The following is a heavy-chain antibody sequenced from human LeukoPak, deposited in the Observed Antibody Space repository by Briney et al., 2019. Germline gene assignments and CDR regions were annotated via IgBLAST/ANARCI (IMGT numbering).Heavy chain of an antibody. V-gene: IGHV5-51*01. J-gene: IGHJ4*02. CDR1: GYSFTSYW. CDR3: ARLISVTEYDY. D-gene: IGHD4-17*01. CDR2: IYPGDSDT. Sequence: GESLKISCKGSGYSFTSYWNGRVLQMPGKRLEGMGIIYPGDSDTRYSPSFQGQVTISAAKSISTAYLQWSSLRASDTAMYYCARLISVTEYDYWGQGTLVTVSS.